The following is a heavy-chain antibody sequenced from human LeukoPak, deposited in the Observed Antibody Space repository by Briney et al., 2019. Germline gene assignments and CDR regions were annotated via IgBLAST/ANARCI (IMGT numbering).Heavy chain of an antibody. V-gene: IGHV5-51*01. J-gene: IGHJ4*02. Sequence: GESLKISCKGSGYSFTSDWIGWVRQMPGKGQEWMGIIYPGDSDTRYSPSFQGQVTISADKSVNTAYLQWSSLKASDTAMYYCARLSGRVVCSAGSCYIDSWGQGTLVTVSS. CDR3: ARLSGRVVCSAGSCYIDS. CDR2: IYPGDSDT. CDR1: GYSFTSDW. D-gene: IGHD2-15*01.